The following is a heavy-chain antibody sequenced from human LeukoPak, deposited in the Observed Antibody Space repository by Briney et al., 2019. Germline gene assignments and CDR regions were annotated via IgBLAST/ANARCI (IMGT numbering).Heavy chain of an antibody. J-gene: IGHJ3*01. V-gene: IGHV6-1*01. CDR1: GDTVSSNSAA. CDR2: TYYRSKWYY. Sequence: SQTLSLTCDISGDTVSSNSAAWNWIRQSPSRGLEWLGRTYYRSKWYYDYAVTVKSRITTSPDTSKNQFSLQLNSVIADDTAVYYCARGFALDFWGQGTMVTVSS. CDR3: ARGFALDF.